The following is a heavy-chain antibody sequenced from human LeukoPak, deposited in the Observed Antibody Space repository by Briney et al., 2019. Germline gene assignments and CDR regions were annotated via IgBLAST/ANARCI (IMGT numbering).Heavy chain of an antibody. D-gene: IGHD4-23*01. CDR2: IRNDGSNK. CDR1: GFIFRNFG. J-gene: IGHJ4*02. V-gene: IGHV3-30*02. Sequence: GGSLRLSCAASGFIFRNFGMTWVRQAPGKGLEWVAFIRNDGSNKYYADSVKGRFTISRDNSKNTLYLQMNSLRAEDTAVYYCAKLLSNSGRFLYWGQGTLVTVSS. CDR3: AKLLSNSGRFLY.